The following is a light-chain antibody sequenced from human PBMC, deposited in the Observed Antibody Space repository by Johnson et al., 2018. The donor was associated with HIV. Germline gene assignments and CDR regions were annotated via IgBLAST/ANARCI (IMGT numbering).Light chain of an antibody. CDR2: ENN. V-gene: IGLV1-51*02. J-gene: IGLJ1*01. CDR1: SSNIGNNY. Sequence: QPVLTQPPSVSAAPGQKVTISCSGSSSNIGNNYVSWYQQLPGTAPKLLIYENNKRPSGIPARFSGSKSGPSATLGITGLQTGDEAAYYCGTWASSLSVLFGTGTKVTVL. CDR3: GTWASSLSVL.